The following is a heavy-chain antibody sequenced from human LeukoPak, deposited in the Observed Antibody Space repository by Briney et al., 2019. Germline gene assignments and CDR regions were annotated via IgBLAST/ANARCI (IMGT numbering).Heavy chain of an antibody. J-gene: IGHJ4*02. D-gene: IGHD6-19*01. CDR3: AKEGYTSGSPFDC. CDR2: ISGNGGNT. Sequence: GRSLRLSSAASGFAFSNYAMSWVRQAPGKGREWVSGISGNGGNTYYAGSVKGRFAISRDNSKNTLYLQMNSLRVTDTAVNYCAKEGYTSGSPFDCWGQGTLVTVSS. V-gene: IGHV3-23*01. CDR1: GFAFSNYA.